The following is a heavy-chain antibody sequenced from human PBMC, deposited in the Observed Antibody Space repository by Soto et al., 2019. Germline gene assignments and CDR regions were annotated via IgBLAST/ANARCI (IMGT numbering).Heavy chain of an antibody. Sequence: GGSLRLSCAASGFTFSSYGMHWVRQAPGKGLEWVAVISYDGSNKYYADSVKGRFTISRDNSKNTLYLQMNSLRAEDTAVYYCAKLWRAGWYGYFDYWGQGTLVTVSS. CDR1: GFTFSSYG. CDR3: AKLWRAGWYGYFDY. CDR2: ISYDGSNK. D-gene: IGHD6-19*01. V-gene: IGHV3-30*18. J-gene: IGHJ4*02.